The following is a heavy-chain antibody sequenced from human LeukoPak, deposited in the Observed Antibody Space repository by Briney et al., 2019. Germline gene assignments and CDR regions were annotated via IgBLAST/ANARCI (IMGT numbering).Heavy chain of an antibody. J-gene: IGHJ3*02. CDR2: IDTSGST. V-gene: IGHV4-4*07. D-gene: IGHD6-19*01. Sequence: SETLSLPCTVSGGSISSYYWSWIRQPAGKGLEWIGRIDTSGSTNYNPSLKSRVTMSVDTSKNQFSLKLSSVTAADTAVYYCARDSQQWLVPLDAFDIWGQGTMVPVSS. CDR3: ARDSQQWLVPLDAFDI. CDR1: GGSISSYY.